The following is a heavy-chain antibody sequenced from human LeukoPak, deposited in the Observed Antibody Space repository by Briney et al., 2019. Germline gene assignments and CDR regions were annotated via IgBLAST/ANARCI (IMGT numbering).Heavy chain of an antibody. CDR2: INPSGGST. J-gene: IGHJ5*02. V-gene: IGHV1-46*01. CDR1: GYTFTSYY. CDR3: ARGVALGWFDP. Sequence: ATVKVSCKASGYTFTSYYMLWVRQAPGQGLEWMGIINPSGGSTSYAQKFQGRVTMTRDTSTSTVYMELSSLRSEDTAVYYCARGVALGWFDPWGQGTLVTVSS.